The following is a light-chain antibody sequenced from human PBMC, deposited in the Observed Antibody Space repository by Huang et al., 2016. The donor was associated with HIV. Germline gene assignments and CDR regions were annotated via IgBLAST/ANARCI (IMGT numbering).Light chain of an antibody. CDR3: QQYDKWPGT. Sequence: EVMMTQSPATLSVSLGDKASLSCRASQRVGVNLAWYQQKPGQAPTLLIYGASARATGISARCSGSGSGTDFTLTISSLQSEDSAVYFCQQYDKWPGTFGQGTRLQI. J-gene: IGKJ2*01. V-gene: IGKV3-15*01. CDR2: GAS. CDR1: QRVGVN.